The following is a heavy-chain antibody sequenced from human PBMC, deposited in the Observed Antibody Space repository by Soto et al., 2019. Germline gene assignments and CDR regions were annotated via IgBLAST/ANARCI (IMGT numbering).Heavy chain of an antibody. V-gene: IGHV3-15*01. D-gene: IGHD3-3*01. CDR2: IKSKTDGGTT. CDR1: GFTFSNAW. Sequence: PGGSLRLSCAASGFTFSNAWMSWVRQAPGKXLEWVGRIKSKTDGGTTDYAAPVKGRFTISRDDSKNTLYLQMNSLKTEDTAVYYCTTDRYDFWSGYYTFDYWGQGTLVTVSS. CDR3: TTDRYDFWSGYYTFDY. J-gene: IGHJ4*02.